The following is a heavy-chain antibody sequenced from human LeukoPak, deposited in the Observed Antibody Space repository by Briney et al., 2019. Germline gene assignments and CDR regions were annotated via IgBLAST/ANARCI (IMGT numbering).Heavy chain of an antibody. CDR1: GGSISSSSYY. D-gene: IGHD3-3*01. CDR2: IYYSGST. CDR3: ARHYYDFWSGYWPH. V-gene: IGHV4-39*01. J-gene: IGHJ4*02. Sequence: SETLSLTCTVSGGSISSSSYYWGWIRQPPGKGLAWIGSIYYSGSTYYNPSLKSRVTISVDTSKNQFSLKLSSVTAADTAVYYCARHYYDFWSGYWPHWSQGTLVTVSS.